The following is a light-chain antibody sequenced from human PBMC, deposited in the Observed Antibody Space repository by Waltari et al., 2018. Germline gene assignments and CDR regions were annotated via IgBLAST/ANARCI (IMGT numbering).Light chain of an antibody. Sequence: HSVLTQPPSASATPGQTLTFSCSGSSSNIGTHAATWSQHLPGAAPKLLIYNAKQRPSGVPDRFSGSKSGTSASLAISGLHAEDEAHYYCSAWDGSLTGMVFGGGTKLTVL. CDR2: NAK. V-gene: IGLV1-44*01. CDR1: SSNIGTHA. CDR3: SAWDGSLTGMV. J-gene: IGLJ3*02.